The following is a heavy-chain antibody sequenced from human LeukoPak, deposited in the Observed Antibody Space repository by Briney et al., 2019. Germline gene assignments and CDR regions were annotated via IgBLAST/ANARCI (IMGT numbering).Heavy chain of an antibody. D-gene: IGHD6-13*01. V-gene: IGHV4-39*01. CDR2: IYYSGST. CDR1: GGSISSSSYY. Sequence: PSETLSLTCTVSGGSISSSSYYWGWIRQPPGKGLEWIGSIYYSGSTYYNPSLKSRVTISVDTSKNQFSLKLSSVTAADTAVYYCARQTEGIAAAGIYYWGQGTLVTVSS. CDR3: ARQTEGIAAAGIYY. J-gene: IGHJ4*02.